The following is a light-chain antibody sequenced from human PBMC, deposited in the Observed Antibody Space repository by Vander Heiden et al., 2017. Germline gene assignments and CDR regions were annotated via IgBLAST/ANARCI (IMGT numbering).Light chain of an antibody. CDR3: QQEGNSPRT. Sequence: EIVLTQSPGTLSLSPGERATLSCRASQSVSSNYLAWYQQKPGQAPRLLIYGASSRSTGIPDRFSGSGSGTDFTLTISILEPEDFAVYYCQQEGNSPRTFGQGTRVEI. CDR1: QSVSSNY. CDR2: GAS. V-gene: IGKV3-20*01. J-gene: IGKJ1*01.